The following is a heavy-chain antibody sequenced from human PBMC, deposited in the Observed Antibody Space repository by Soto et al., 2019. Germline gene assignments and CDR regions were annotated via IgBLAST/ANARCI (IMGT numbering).Heavy chain of an antibody. J-gene: IGHJ6*02. CDR1: GFTFSSYA. CDR2: ISGSGGST. Sequence: PGGSLRLSCAASGFTFSSYAMSWVRQAPGKGLEWVSAISGSGGSTYYADSVKGRFTISRDNSKNTLYLQMNSLRAEDTAVYYCAKDPYYDFWSGYLGYYYYGMEVWGQGTTVTVSS. D-gene: IGHD3-3*01. V-gene: IGHV3-23*01. CDR3: AKDPYYDFWSGYLGYYYYGMEV.